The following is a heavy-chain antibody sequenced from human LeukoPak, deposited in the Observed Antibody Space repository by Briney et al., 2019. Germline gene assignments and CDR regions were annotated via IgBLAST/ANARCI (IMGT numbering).Heavy chain of an antibody. J-gene: IGHJ4*02. CDR1: GGSISSSSYY. CDR3: ARSIRSFTMIVVPGPYFDY. D-gene: IGHD3-22*01. Sequence: SETLSLTCTVSGGSISSSSYYWGWIRQPPGKGLEWIGSIYYSGSTYYNPSLKSRVTISVDTSKNQFSLELSSVTAADTAVYYCARSIRSFTMIVVPGPYFDYWGQGTLVTVSS. V-gene: IGHV4-39*01. CDR2: IYYSGST.